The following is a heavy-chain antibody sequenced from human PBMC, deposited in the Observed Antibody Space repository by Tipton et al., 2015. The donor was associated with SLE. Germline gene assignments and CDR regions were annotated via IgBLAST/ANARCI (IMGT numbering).Heavy chain of an antibody. V-gene: IGHV4-39*07. J-gene: IGHJ5*02. CDR1: GGSIISSSHY. D-gene: IGHD6-13*01. CDR2: IYYSGSP. Sequence: TLSLTCTVSGGSIISSSHYWGWIRQPPGKGLEYIGSIYYSGSPYYNPSLKSRVTISVDTSKKQFSLKLSSVTAADTAVYYCARVVKGSSWYWFDPWGQGTLVTVSS. CDR3: ARVVKGSSWYWFDP.